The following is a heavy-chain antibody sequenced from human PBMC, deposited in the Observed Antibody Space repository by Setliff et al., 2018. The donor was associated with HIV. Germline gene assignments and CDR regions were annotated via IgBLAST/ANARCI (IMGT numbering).Heavy chain of an antibody. CDR2: IYWDDDR. V-gene: IGHV2-5*02. J-gene: IGHJ5*01. Sequence: SGPTLVNPTQTLALTCTFSGFSLSTSGVGVGWIRQPPGKALEWLGTIYWDDDRRYTPSLKSRLTITKDTSKNQVVLTMTNMDPVDTGTYYCARIRSSTIALAGLDSWGPGTLVTVSS. CDR3: ARIRSSTIALAGLDS. CDR1: GFSLSTSGVG. D-gene: IGHD6-13*01.